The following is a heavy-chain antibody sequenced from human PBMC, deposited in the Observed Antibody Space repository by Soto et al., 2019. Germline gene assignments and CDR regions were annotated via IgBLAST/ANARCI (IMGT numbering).Heavy chain of an antibody. CDR2: IYYSGST. D-gene: IGHD3-10*01. CDR1: GGSISSYY. CDR3: ARDRSYPYYYGSGSYYNGNWFDP. J-gene: IGHJ5*02. V-gene: IGHV4-59*01. Sequence: SETLSLTCTVSGGSISSYYWSWIRQPPGKGLEWIGYIYYSGSTNYNPSLKSRVTISVDTSKNQFSLKLSSVTAADTAVYYCARDRSYPYYYGSGSYYNGNWFDPWGQGTLVTVSS.